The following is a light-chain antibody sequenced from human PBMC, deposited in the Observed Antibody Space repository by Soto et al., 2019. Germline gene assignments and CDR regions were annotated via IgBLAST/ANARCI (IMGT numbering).Light chain of an antibody. CDR3: SLYTSENTYV. J-gene: IGLJ1*01. V-gene: IGLV1-40*01. CDR2: ANS. Sequence: QSVLTQPPSVSGAPGQRVTISCTGSSSNIGAGYDVHWYQQNPGTAPKLLIYANSIRPSGVPDRFSGSKSGNTASLTISGLQAADEVDYYCSLYTSENTYVFGTGTKLTVL. CDR1: SSNIGAGYD.